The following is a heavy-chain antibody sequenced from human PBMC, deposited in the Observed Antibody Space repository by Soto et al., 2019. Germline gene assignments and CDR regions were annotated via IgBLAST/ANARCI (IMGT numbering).Heavy chain of an antibody. V-gene: IGHV3-9*01. CDR2: ISWNSGSI. CDR3: AKDTYSYGYAAFDI. J-gene: IGHJ3*02. Sequence: GGSLRLSCAASGFTFDDYAMHWVRQAPGKGLEWVSGISWNSGSIGYADSVKGRFTISRDNAKNSLYLQMNSLRAEDTALYYCAKDTYSYGYAAFDIWGQGTMVTVSS. D-gene: IGHD5-18*01. CDR1: GFTFDDYA.